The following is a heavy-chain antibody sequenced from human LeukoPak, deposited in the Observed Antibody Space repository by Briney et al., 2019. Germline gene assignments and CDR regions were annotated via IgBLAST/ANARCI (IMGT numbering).Heavy chain of an antibody. CDR1: GFTFSSYS. D-gene: IGHD3-10*01. CDR3: AKGLRAGSYYYMDV. Sequence: PGGSLRLSCVASGFTFSSYSMNWARQAPGKGLEWVSSISRSSSYINYADSLKGRFTISRDNSKNTLYLQMNSLRAEDTAVYYCAKGLRAGSYYYMDVWGKGTTVTISS. CDR2: ISRSSSYI. J-gene: IGHJ6*03. V-gene: IGHV3-21*04.